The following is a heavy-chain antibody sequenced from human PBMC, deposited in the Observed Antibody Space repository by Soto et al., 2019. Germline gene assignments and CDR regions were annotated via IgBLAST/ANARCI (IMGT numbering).Heavy chain of an antibody. J-gene: IGHJ4*02. CDR2: IIPILGIA. CDR3: ARHGASYLDYFDY. Sequence: ASVKVSCKASGGTFGSYTISWVRQAPGQGLEWMGRIIPILGIANYAQKFQGRVTITADKSTSTAYMELSSLKASDTAMYYCARHGASYLDYFDYWGQGTLVTVSS. CDR1: GGTFGSYT. D-gene: IGHD1-26*01. V-gene: IGHV1-69*02.